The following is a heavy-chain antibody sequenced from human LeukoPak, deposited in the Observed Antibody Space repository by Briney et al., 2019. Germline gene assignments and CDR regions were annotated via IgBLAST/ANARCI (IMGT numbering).Heavy chain of an antibody. V-gene: IGHV3-7*01. Sequence: GGSLRLSCAASGMSFSTFWMNWVRQAPGKGLEWVANIKQDGSEKNYVDPVKGRFTISRDNAKNSLYLQMNSLRAEDTAVYYCASDLYSGTYDYWGQGTLVTVSS. CDR1: GMSFSTFW. J-gene: IGHJ4*02. CDR2: IKQDGSEK. D-gene: IGHD1-26*01. CDR3: ASDLYSGTYDY.